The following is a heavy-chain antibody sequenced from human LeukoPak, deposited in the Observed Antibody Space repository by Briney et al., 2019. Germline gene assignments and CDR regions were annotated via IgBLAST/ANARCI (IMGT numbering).Heavy chain of an antibody. D-gene: IGHD6-19*01. Sequence: GGSLRLSCAASGFTFDDYGMSWVRQAPGKGLEWVSGINWNGGSTGYPDSVKGRFTISRDNAKNSLYLQMNSLRAEDTALYYCAGSSGWYSYFDYWGQGTLVTVSS. CDR1: GFTFDDYG. CDR2: INWNGGST. CDR3: AGSSGWYSYFDY. V-gene: IGHV3-20*04. J-gene: IGHJ4*02.